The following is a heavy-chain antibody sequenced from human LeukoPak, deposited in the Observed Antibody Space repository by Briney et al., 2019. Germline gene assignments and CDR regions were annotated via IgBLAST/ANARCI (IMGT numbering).Heavy chain of an antibody. D-gene: IGHD6-13*01. CDR2: ISDSGSP. J-gene: IGHJ3*01. Sequence: PGGSLRLSCAASGFTFSNYAMTWVRQAPGKGLEWVSTISDSGSPFYADSVKGRFTISRDNSKNTLFLQMNGLRAGDTAVYYCAKDWPSEWQQLPDYDAVDVWGQGTMVPVSS. CDR1: GFTFSNYA. V-gene: IGHV3-23*01. CDR3: AKDWPSEWQQLPDYDAVDV.